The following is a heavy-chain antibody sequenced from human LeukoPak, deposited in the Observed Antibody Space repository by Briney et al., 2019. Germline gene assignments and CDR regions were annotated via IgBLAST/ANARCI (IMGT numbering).Heavy chain of an antibody. V-gene: IGHV3-11*04. CDR1: GFTFGDYY. CDR3: ARDEIGRYYFDY. D-gene: IGHD1-26*01. CDR2: ISSSGSTI. Sequence: GGSLRLSCAASGFTFGDYYMSWIRQAPGKGLEWDSSISSSGSTIYYADSGKGRFTISRDNAKNSLYLQMNSLRAEDTAVYYCARDEIGRYYFDYWGQGTLVTVSS. J-gene: IGHJ4*02.